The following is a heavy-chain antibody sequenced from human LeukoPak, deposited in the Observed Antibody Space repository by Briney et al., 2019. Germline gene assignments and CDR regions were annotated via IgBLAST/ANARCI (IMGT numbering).Heavy chain of an antibody. J-gene: IGHJ4*02. CDR3: ARSDSGQIDY. CDR1: GFTFSSSW. V-gene: IGHV3-74*01. D-gene: IGHD5-12*01. Sequence: GGSLRLSCAASGFTFSSSWIHWVRQAPGKGLVWVSRINGDGSSTTYADSVKGRFIISRDNAKNTLYLQMNSLRAEDTAVYYCARSDSGQIDYWGQGTLVTVSS. CDR2: INGDGSST.